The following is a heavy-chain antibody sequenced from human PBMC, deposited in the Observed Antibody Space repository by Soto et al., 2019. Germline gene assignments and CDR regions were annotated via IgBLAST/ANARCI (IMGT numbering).Heavy chain of an antibody. CDR2: IIPMFGTA. D-gene: IGHD5-18*01. CDR1: GGTFSTYA. Sequence: QVQLVQSGAEVKKPESSVKVSCKAPGGTFSTYAISWVRQAPGQGLEWMGGIIPMFGTAHYAQRFQDRVTITADESTNTAYMELSSLRSEDTAVYFCASGIQLWLRRINNGYSGWGQGTLVTVSS. V-gene: IGHV1-69*12. J-gene: IGHJ4*02. CDR3: ASGIQLWLRRINNGYSG.